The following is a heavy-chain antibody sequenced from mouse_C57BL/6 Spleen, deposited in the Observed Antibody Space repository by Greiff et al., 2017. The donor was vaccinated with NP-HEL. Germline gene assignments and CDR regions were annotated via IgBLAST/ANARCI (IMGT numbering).Heavy chain of an antibody. CDR1: GYTFTTYP. D-gene: IGHD2-5*01. CDR3: ARRISNYEDWFAY. CDR2: FHPYNDDT. J-gene: IGHJ3*01. Sequence: VQLQESGAELVKPGASVKMSCKASGYTFTTYPIEWMKQNHGKSLEWIGNFHPYNDDTKYNEKFKGKATLTVEKSSSTVYLELSRLTSDDSAVYYCARRISNYEDWFAYWGQGTLVTVSA. V-gene: IGHV1-47*01.